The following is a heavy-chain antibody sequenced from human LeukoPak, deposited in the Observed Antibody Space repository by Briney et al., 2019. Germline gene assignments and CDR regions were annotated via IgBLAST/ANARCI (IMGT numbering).Heavy chain of an antibody. J-gene: IGHJ4*02. CDR2: IYYSGST. V-gene: IGHV4-59*08. Sequence: PSETLSLTCIVSGDSISSYSWNWIRQPPGRGLEWIGYIYYSGSTNYNPSLRSRVTISVDTSKKQYSLKLSSVTAADTAVYYCARWNWENGSSGYVDYWGQGTLVTVSS. CDR3: ARWNWENGSSGYVDY. CDR1: GDSISSYS. D-gene: IGHD3-22*01.